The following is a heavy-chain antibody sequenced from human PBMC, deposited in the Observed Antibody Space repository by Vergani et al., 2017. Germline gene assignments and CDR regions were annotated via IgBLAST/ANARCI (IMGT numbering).Heavy chain of an antibody. CDR1: GFTLSNYD. V-gene: IGHV3-30*02. CDR3: AKHFRGWGIDY. J-gene: IGHJ4*02. Sequence: QVQLVESGGGVVQRGGSLRLSCAPSGFTLSNYDMQWIRQGPGKGLEFVTFIQFDGSNQDYADSVKGRFTLSRDFSKNTLYLQMNSLRTDDTATYYCAKHFRGWGIDYWCEGTKVIVSS. D-gene: IGHD3-16*01. CDR2: IQFDGSNQ.